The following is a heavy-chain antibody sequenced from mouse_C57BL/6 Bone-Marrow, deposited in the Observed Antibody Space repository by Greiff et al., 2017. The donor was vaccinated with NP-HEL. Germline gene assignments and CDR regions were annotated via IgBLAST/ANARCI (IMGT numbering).Heavy chain of an antibody. CDR1: GFSLTSYG. CDR3: ASDLRLGGPFAY. J-gene: IGHJ3*01. CDR2: LWGVGST. D-gene: IGHD2-4*01. V-gene: IGHV2-6*01. Sequence: VQVVESGPGLVAPSQSLSITCTVSGFSLTSYGVDWVRQSPGKGLEWLGVLWGVGSTNYNSALNSRLSISKDNSKSQVFLKMNSLQTDDTAMYYCASDLRLGGPFAYWGQGTLVTVSA.